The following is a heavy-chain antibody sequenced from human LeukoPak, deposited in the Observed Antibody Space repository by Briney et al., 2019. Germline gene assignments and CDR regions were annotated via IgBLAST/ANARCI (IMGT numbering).Heavy chain of an antibody. Sequence: GRSLRLSCAASGFTFSSYGMHWVRQAPGKGLELVAIIWYDGSNEYYADSVKGRFTISRDNSKNTLYLQMNSLRAEDTAVYYCARDSSGNFDYWGQGTLVTVSS. V-gene: IGHV3-33*01. CDR1: GFTFSSYG. J-gene: IGHJ4*02. CDR3: ARDSSGNFDY. D-gene: IGHD1-26*01. CDR2: IWYDGSNE.